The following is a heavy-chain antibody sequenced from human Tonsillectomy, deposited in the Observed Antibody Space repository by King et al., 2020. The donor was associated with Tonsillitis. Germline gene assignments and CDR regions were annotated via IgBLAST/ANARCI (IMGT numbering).Heavy chain of an antibody. Sequence: VQLQESGPGLVKPSETLSLTCTVSGYSINSGYYWGWIRQPPGKGLEWIGNIYHSGSTYYNPSLKSRVTISVDTSKNQFSLKLSSVTAADTAVYYCARLIPVAYAFDIWGQGTMVTVSS. CDR1: GYSINSGYY. V-gene: IGHV4-38-2*02. CDR2: IYHSGST. J-gene: IGHJ3*02. D-gene: IGHD6-19*01. CDR3: ARLIPVAYAFDI.